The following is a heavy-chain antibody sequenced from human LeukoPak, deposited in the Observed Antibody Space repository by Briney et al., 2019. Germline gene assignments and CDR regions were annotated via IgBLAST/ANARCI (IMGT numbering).Heavy chain of an antibody. CDR2: VNPSGGAT. Sequence: GASVKVSCKASGYDFTDYYVHWVRQAPGQGPEWMGWVNPSGGATKYAQKFQDRVPLTRDTSISTAYLELSGLRSDATAVYSCVTYTSAIQSFLYWGLGTLVTVSS. CDR1: GYDFTDYY. D-gene: IGHD6-19*01. CDR3: VTYTSAIQSFLY. J-gene: IGHJ4*02. V-gene: IGHV1-2*02.